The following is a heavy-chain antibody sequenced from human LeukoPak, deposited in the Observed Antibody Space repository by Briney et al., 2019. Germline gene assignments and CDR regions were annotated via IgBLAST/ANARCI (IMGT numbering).Heavy chain of an antibody. CDR2: IYSGGST. J-gene: IGHJ4*02. CDR1: GFTVSNNY. Sequence: GGSLRLSCAASGFTVSNNYMSWVRQAPGKGLEWVSVIYSGGSTYYADSVKGRFTISGDNSKNTLYLQMNSLRAEDTAVYYCAKVRVPAARGNYFDYWGQGTLVTVSS. V-gene: IGHV3-53*01. D-gene: IGHD2-2*01. CDR3: AKVRVPAARGNYFDY.